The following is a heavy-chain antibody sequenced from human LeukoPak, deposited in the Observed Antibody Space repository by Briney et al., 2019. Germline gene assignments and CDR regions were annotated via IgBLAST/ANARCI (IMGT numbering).Heavy chain of an antibody. CDR1: GGTFSSYA. J-gene: IGHJ5*02. D-gene: IGHD4-23*01. Sequence: SVKVSCKASGGTFSSYAISWVRQDPGQGREWMGRIIPILGIANYVQKFQGRVTITADKSTSTAYMELSSLRSEDTAVYYCARGPRGYGGNSNWLDPWGQGTLVTVSS. CDR3: ARGPRGYGGNSNWLDP. V-gene: IGHV1-69*04. CDR2: IIPILGIA.